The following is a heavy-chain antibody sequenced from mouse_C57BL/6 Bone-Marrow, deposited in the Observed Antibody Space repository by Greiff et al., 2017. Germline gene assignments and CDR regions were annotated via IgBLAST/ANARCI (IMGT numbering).Heavy chain of an antibody. D-gene: IGHD1-1*01. CDR2: IDPSDSET. CDR1: GYTFTSYW. CDR3: ARWSYYYGSSWDY. V-gene: IGHV1-52*01. J-gene: IGHJ2*01. Sequence: QVQLKQPGAELVRPGSSVKLSCKASGYTFTSYWMHWVKQRPIQGLEWIGNIDPSDSETHYNQKFKDKATLTVDKSSSTAYMQLSSLTSEDSAVYYCARWSYYYGSSWDYWGQGTTLTVSS.